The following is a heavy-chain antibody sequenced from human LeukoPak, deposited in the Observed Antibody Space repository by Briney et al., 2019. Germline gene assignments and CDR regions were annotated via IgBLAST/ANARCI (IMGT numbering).Heavy chain of an antibody. CDR1: GGSISSYY. J-gene: IGHJ3*02. CDR3: ARGNPLGLAFDI. D-gene: IGHD3-16*01. Sequence: SETLSLTCTVSGGSISSYYWSWIRQPPGKGLEWIGYIYYSGSTNYNPSLKSRVTISVDTSKNQFSLKLSSVTAADTAVYYCARGNPLGLAFDIWGQGTMVTVSS. V-gene: IGHV4-59*01. CDR2: IYYSGST.